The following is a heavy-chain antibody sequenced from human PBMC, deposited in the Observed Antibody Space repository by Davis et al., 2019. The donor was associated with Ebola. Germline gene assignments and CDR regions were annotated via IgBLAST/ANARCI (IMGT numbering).Heavy chain of an antibody. CDR1: GLRFVDYP. CDR2: ISGSGAST. D-gene: IGHD1-1*01. CDR3: ARATTPNR. Sequence: GESLKISCVASGLRFVDYPMNWVRQAPGRGLEWVSSISGSGASTYYADSVKGRFTISRDNPKNTVYLQMNSLRVDDTAVYYCARATTPNRWGQGTLVTVSS. V-gene: IGHV3-23*01. J-gene: IGHJ4*02.